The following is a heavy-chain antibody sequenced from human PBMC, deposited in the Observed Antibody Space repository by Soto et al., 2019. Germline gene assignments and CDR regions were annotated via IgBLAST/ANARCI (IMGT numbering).Heavy chain of an antibody. V-gene: IGHV3-53*01. CDR3: ARGFNWLDF. CDR1: GFTVSSNY. CDR2: IYSGGST. Sequence: PGGSLILSCAAAGFTVSSNYMTWVRQAPGKGLEWVSIIYSGGSTYYTDSVKGRFTISRDNSKNTLYLQMNSLRAEDTAVYYCARGFNWLDFWGQGTLVTVSS. J-gene: IGHJ5*01.